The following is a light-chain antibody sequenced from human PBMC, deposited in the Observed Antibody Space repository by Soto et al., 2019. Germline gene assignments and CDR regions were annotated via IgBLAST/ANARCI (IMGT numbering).Light chain of an antibody. J-gene: IGKJ5*01. CDR2: GAS. V-gene: IGKV3D-15*01. CDR1: QSVSSF. CDR3: HQYNNWPRT. Sequence: EIIMTPSPATLSVSPVAGSTIFSGASQSVSSFLAWYQQKPGQAPRLLIYGASTMATGIPARFSGSGSGTEFTLTISSLQSEDFAVYFCHQYNNWPRTFGQGTRLEIK.